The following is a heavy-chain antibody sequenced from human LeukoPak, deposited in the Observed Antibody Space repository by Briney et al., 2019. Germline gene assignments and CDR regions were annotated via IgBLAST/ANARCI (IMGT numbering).Heavy chain of an antibody. CDR3: SRLSGSYLDY. CDR1: GFTFSSYA. Sequence: GGSLRLSCAASGFTFSSYAMHWVRQAPGKGLEWVAVISYDGSNKYYADSVKGRFTISRDNSKNTLYLQMNSLRAEDTAVYYCSRLSGSYLDYWGQGTVVTVSS. V-gene: IGHV3-30-3*01. J-gene: IGHJ4*02. CDR2: ISYDGSNK. D-gene: IGHD1-26*01.